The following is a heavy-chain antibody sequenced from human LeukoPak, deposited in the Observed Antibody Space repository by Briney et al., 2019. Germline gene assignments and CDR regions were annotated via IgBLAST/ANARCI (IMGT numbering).Heavy chain of an antibody. CDR3: ARPYYYDSRIDP. D-gene: IGHD3-22*01. Sequence: SQTLSLTCTVSGVSISSGDYYWSWIRQPPGKGLEWIGYMYYSGSTYYNPALKSRVTISVDTSKNQLSLKLSSVTAADTAVYYYARPYYYDSRIDPWGQGTLVTVSS. V-gene: IGHV4-30-4*01. CDR1: GVSISSGDYY. CDR2: MYYSGST. J-gene: IGHJ5*02.